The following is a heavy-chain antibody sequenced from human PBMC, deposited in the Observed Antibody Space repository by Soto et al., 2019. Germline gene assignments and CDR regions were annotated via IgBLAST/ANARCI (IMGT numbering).Heavy chain of an antibody. CDR3: ARGPSGDKVDY. CDR2: IYNRGST. CDR1: GGSISSDEYC. Sequence: QVQLQESGPGLVEPSQTVSLTCTVSGGSISSDEYCWSWIRQTPGKGLEWIGHIYNRGSTYSNPSLKSRVAISVDKSKIQCSLKLSSVTAADTAVYYCARGPSGDKVDYWGQGTLVTVSS. V-gene: IGHV4-30-4*01. D-gene: IGHD1-26*01. J-gene: IGHJ4*02.